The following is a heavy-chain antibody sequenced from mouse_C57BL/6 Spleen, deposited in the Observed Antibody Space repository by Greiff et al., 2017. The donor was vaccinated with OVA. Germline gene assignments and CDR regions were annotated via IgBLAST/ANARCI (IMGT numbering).Heavy chain of an antibody. CDR3: ASEYYYGSSRFAY. CDR2: IDPEDGET. D-gene: IGHD1-1*01. CDR1: GFNIKDYY. J-gene: IGHJ3*01. Sequence: VQLQQSGAELVKPGASVKLSCTASGFNIKDYYMHWVKQRTEQGLEWIGRIDPEDGETKYAPKFQGKATITADTSSNTAYLQLSSLTSEDTAVYYCASEYYYGSSRFAYWGQGTLVTVSA. V-gene: IGHV14-2*01.